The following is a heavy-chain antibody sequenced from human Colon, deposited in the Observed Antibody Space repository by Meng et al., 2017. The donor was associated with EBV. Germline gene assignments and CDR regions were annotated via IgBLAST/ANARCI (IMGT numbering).Heavy chain of an antibody. CDR1: GGSRSSRNW. J-gene: IGHJ4*02. Sequence: QVPRQDPGPGLGKPSGTLSLTCAVSGGSRSSRNWWSWVRQPPGKGLEWIGEIYHSGSTNYNPSLKSRVTISVDESKNQFSLRLSSVTAADTAVYYCARVGAYCGGDCYHPRWGQGTLVTVSS. V-gene: IGHV4-4*02. CDR2: IYHSGST. D-gene: IGHD2-21*02. CDR3: ARVGAYCGGDCYHPR.